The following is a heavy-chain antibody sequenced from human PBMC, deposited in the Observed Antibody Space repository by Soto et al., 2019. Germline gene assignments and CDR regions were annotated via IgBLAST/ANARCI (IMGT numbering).Heavy chain of an antibody. Sequence: GGSLRLSCAASGFTFSSYAMSWVRQAPGKGLEWVSAISGSGGSTYYADSVKGRFTISRDNSKNTLYLQMNSLRAEDTAVYYCAKGRKDIVVVVAAILAEYFQHWGQGTLVTVSS. CDR2: ISGSGGST. J-gene: IGHJ1*01. D-gene: IGHD2-15*01. CDR1: GFTFSSYA. CDR3: AKGRKDIVVVVAAILAEYFQH. V-gene: IGHV3-23*01.